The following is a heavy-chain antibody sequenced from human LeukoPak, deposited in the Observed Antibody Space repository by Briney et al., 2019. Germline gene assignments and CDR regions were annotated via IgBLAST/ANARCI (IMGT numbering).Heavy chain of an antibody. CDR1: GYTFTDYY. CDR3: ARGRSDYYLDS. CDR2: IYPDSGGT. D-gene: IGHD3-10*01. J-gene: IGHJ4*02. V-gene: IGHV1-2*02. Sequence: ASVKVSCKASGYTFTDYYMHWVRQAPGHGLEWMGWIYPDSGGTNYVQKFQGRVTMTRDTSISTAYMGLSRLTSDDTAVYYCARGRSDYYLDSWGQGTLVTVS.